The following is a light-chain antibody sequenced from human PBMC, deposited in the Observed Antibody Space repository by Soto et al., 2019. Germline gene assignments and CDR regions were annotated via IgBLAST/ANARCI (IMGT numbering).Light chain of an antibody. Sequence: DIQMTQSPSTLSGSVGDRVTITCRASQTISSWLAWYQQKPGKAPKLLIYEESTLHSGVPSRFSGRKSGTQFTLTIDSLQPEDFATYYCQQVKTYPRTFGGGTKVEIK. CDR3: QQVKTYPRT. V-gene: IGKV1-5*01. CDR2: EES. CDR1: QTISSW. J-gene: IGKJ4*01.